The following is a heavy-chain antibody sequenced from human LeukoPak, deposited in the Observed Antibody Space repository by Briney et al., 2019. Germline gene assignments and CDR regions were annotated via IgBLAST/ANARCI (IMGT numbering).Heavy chain of an antibody. J-gene: IGHJ6*03. CDR2: IYYSGST. CDR3: ARSFLGSWCGGGDCQIDYYYMDV. Sequence: SETLSLTCTVSGGSISSSSYYWSWIRQPPGKGLEWIGYIYYSGSTNYNPSLKSRVTISVDTSKNQFSLKLSSVTAADTAVYYCARSFLGSWCGGGDCQIDYYYMDVWGKGTTVTISS. V-gene: IGHV4-61*01. CDR1: GGSISSSSYY. D-gene: IGHD2-21*02.